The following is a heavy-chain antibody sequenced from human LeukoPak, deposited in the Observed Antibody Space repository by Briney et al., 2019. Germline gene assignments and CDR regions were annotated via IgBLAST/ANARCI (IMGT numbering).Heavy chain of an antibody. CDR1: GGSIGDNY. CDR2: VSDSGSP. Sequence: SETLSLTCNVSGGSIGDNYWSWVRQPPGKGLEWVGFVSDSGSPYYNPSLKSRVTMSVATSKRQFSLKLSSVTAADTAVYYCARDQYCSSTSCQHYYYGMDVWGQGTTVTVSS. CDR3: ARDQYCSSTSCQHYYYGMDV. J-gene: IGHJ6*02. D-gene: IGHD2-2*01. V-gene: IGHV4-59*12.